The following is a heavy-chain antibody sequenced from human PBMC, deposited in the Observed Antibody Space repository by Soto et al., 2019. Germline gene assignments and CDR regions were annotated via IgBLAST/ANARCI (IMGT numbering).Heavy chain of an antibody. Sequence: QVQLVQSGAEVKKPGASVKVSCKASGYTFTSYGISWVRQAPGQGLEWMGWISAYNGNTNYAQKLQGRVTMTTDRSTSTAYMEMRSLRSDDTAVYYCARDATQILAGYYTPSYFDYWGQGTLVTVSS. CDR1: GYTFTSYG. V-gene: IGHV1-18*01. J-gene: IGHJ4*02. CDR3: ARDATQILAGYYTPSYFDY. D-gene: IGHD3-9*01. CDR2: ISAYNGNT.